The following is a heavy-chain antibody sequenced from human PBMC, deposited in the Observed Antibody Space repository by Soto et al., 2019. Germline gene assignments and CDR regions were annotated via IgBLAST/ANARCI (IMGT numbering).Heavy chain of an antibody. J-gene: IGHJ6*02. CDR1: GGSFSGYY. CDR2: INHSGST. D-gene: IGHD3-22*01. Sequence: SXTLSLTCAVYGGSFSGYYWSWIRQPPGKGLEWIGEINHSGSTNYNPSLKSRVTISVDTSKNQFSRKLSSVTAADTAVYYCARGYTAMVIDYYDSSGYYGYYGMDVWGQGTTVTVS. CDR3: ARGYTAMVIDYYDSSGYYGYYGMDV. V-gene: IGHV4-34*01.